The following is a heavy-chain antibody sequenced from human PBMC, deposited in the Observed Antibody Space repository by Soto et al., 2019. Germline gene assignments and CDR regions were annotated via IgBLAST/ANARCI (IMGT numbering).Heavy chain of an antibody. CDR1: GFTFSDYY. CDR2: ISSSGSTI. V-gene: IGHV3-11*01. D-gene: IGHD2-15*01. CDR3: AREDLGYCSGGSCSLYYYYYMDV. J-gene: IGHJ6*03. Sequence: QVQLVESGGGLVKPGGSLRLSCAASGFTFSDYYMSWIRQAPGKGLEWVSYISSSGSTIYYADSVKGRFTISRDNAKNSLYLQMNRLRAEDTAVYYCAREDLGYCSGGSCSLYYYYYMDVWGKGTTVTVSS.